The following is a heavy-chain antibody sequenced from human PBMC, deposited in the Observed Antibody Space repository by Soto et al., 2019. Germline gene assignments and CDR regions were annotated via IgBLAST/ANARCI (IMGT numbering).Heavy chain of an antibody. CDR2: INIGNGNT. D-gene: IGHD2-15*01. Sequence: ASVKVSCKASGYTFTYYPIHWVRQAPGQRLEWMGWINIGNGNTASSQKFQDRVTITRETSASTAYMELTSLRSEDTAVYYCAGEPLCGGRCYDNYFDPWGQGTLVTIS. CDR3: AGEPLCGGRCYDNYFDP. V-gene: IGHV1-3*04. CDR1: GYTFTYYP. J-gene: IGHJ5*02.